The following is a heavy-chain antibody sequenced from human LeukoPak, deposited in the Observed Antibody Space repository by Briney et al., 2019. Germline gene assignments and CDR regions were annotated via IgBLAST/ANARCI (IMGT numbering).Heavy chain of an antibody. CDR1: GGSISSSTYY. V-gene: IGHV4-39*07. CDR2: VYYSGST. Sequence: PSETLSLTCTVSGGSISSSTYYWGWIRQPPGKGLEWIGSVYYSGSTYYNPSLKSRVTISIDTSKNQFSLKLSSVTAADTAVYYCARDGGEGFDPWGQGTLVTVSS. J-gene: IGHJ5*02. D-gene: IGHD3-16*01. CDR3: ARDGGEGFDP.